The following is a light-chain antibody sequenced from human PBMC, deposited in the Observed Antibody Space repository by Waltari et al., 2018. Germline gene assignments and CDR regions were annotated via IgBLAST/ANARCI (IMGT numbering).Light chain of an antibody. CDR3: SSYISSSTLEL. J-gene: IGLJ2*01. CDR1: SSADGAYNY. Sequence: QSALTKPASVSGSPGQSITISCTGTSSADGAYNYFSWYQQSTGKAPQLMIFDVSNRPSGVSNRFSGSKSGNTASLTISGLQAEDEADYYCSSYISSSTLELFGGGTSLTVL. CDR2: DVS. V-gene: IGLV2-14*03.